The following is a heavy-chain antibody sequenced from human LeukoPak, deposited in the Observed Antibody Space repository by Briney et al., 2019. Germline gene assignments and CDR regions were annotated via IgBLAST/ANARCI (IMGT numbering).Heavy chain of an antibody. CDR2: IYSGGST. Sequence: GGSLRLSCAASGFTVSSNYMSWVRQAPGKGLDWVSVIYSGGSTYYADSVKGRFTISRDNSKNTLYLQMNSLRAEDTAVYYCARGSSSWSEFDYWGQGTLVTLSS. D-gene: IGHD6-13*01. CDR3: ARGSSSWSEFDY. V-gene: IGHV3-66*02. CDR1: GFTVSSNY. J-gene: IGHJ4*02.